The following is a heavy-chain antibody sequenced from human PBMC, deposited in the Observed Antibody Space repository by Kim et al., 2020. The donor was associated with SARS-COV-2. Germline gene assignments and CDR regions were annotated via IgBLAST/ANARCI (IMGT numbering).Heavy chain of an antibody. CDR3: ARTFVGGFDP. D-gene: IGHD3-3*01. Sequence: SETLSLTCTVSGGSISSYYWSWIRQPPGKGLEWIGYIYYSGSTNYNPSLKSRVAISVDTSKNQFSLKLSSVTAADTAVYYCARTFVGGFDPWGQGTLVTVSS. V-gene: IGHV4-59*08. J-gene: IGHJ5*02. CDR2: IYYSGST. CDR1: GGSISSYY.